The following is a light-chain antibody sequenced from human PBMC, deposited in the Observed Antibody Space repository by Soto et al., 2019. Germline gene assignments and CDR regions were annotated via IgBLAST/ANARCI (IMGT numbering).Light chain of an antibody. Sequence: PGQTATLSCRASQSVSSYLAWYQQKAGQAPRLLIYEGSNRATGIPTRFSGSGSGTDFTLTISGLEPEDFEVYYCQQRNNWPWTFGQGTKVDIK. V-gene: IGKV3-11*01. CDR2: EGS. CDR1: QSVSSY. J-gene: IGKJ1*01. CDR3: QQRNNWPWT.